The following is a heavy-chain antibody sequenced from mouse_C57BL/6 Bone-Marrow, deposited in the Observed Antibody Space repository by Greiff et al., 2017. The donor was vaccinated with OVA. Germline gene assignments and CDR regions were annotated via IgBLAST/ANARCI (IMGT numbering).Heavy chain of an antibody. CDR1: GYTFTSYW. V-gene: IGHV1-53*01. CDR2: INPSNGGT. D-gene: IGHD3-2*02. Sequence: QVQLQQPGTELVKPGASVKLSCKASGYTFTSYWMHWVKQRPGQGLEWIGNINPSNGGTNYNEKFKSKATLTVDKSSSTAYMELRSLTSEDSAVYFCARRDSSSYFDYWGQGTTLTVSS. CDR3: ARRDSSSYFDY. J-gene: IGHJ2*01.